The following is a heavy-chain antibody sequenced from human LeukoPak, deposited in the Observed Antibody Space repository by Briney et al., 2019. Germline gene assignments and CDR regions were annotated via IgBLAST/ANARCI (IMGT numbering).Heavy chain of an antibody. Sequence: PGGSLRLSCAASGFTFSSYGMHWVRQAPGKGLEWVAVIWYDGSNKYYADSVKGRFTISRDNSKNTLYLQMNSLRAEDTAVYYCARDTLLWFGGTNPYYYGMDVWGQGTTVTVSS. D-gene: IGHD3-10*01. CDR1: GFTFSSYG. V-gene: IGHV3-33*01. CDR2: IWYDGSNK. CDR3: ARDTLLWFGGTNPYYYGMDV. J-gene: IGHJ6*02.